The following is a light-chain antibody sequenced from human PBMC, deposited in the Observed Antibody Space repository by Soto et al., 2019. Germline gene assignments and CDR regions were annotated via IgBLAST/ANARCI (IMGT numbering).Light chain of an antibody. CDR1: QSISTW. Sequence: DIQMTQSPSTLSASVGDRVTITCRASQSISTWLAWYQQKPGKAPKVLIYDASRLESGVPSRFSGSGSGTDFTLTISSMQTHDFANYYCQQYNSHSWTFGQGTKVDIK. CDR2: DAS. CDR3: QQYNSHSWT. V-gene: IGKV1-5*01. J-gene: IGKJ1*01.